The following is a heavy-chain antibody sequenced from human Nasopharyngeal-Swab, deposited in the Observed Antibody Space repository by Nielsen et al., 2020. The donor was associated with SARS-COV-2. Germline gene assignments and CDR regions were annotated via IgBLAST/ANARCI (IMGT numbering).Heavy chain of an antibody. CDR3: ARTHSGLVGMDV. CDR1: GFSLTTSGVG. CDR2: IYWDDDK. J-gene: IGHJ6*02. V-gene: IGHV2-5*02. Sequence: SGPTLVKPTQTLTLTCTFSGFSLTTSGVGVGWIRQPPGKALEWLALIYWDDDKRYSPSLKTRLTISKDTSKNQVVLTMTNMDPVDTATYYCARTHSGLVGMDVWGQGTTVTVSS. D-gene: IGHD3/OR15-3a*01.